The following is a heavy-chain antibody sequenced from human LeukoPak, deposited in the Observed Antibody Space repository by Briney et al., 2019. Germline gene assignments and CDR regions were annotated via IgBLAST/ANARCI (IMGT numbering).Heavy chain of an antibody. CDR2: ISGSGTST. CDR3: ATRGSSSRHFDS. V-gene: IGHV3-23*01. J-gene: IGHJ4*02. Sequence: GGSLRLSCAASTFTFSSYAMGWVRQTPGKGLEWVSGISGSGTSTYYADSVKSRFTISRDNSKNTLYLQMHSLRADDTAVYYCATRGSSSRHFDSWGQGTLVTVSS. CDR1: TFTFSSYA. D-gene: IGHD6-13*01.